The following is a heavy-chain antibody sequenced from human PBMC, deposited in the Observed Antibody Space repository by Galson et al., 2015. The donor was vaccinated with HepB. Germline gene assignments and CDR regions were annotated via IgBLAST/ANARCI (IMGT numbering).Heavy chain of an antibody. Sequence: ETLSLTCTVSGYSLSSGYYWGWIRQPPGKGLEWIGSIYHSGSTYYNPSLKSRVTISVDTSKNQFSLKLSSVTAADTAVYYCARADRDSSGYYEAFDIWGQGTMVTVSS. D-gene: IGHD3-22*01. CDR1: GYSLSSGYY. J-gene: IGHJ3*02. V-gene: IGHV4-38-2*02. CDR3: ARADRDSSGYYEAFDI. CDR2: IYHSGST.